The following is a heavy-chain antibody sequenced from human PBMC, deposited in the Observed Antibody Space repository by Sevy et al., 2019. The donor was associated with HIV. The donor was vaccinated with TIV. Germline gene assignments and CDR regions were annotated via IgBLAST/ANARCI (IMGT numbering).Heavy chain of an antibody. J-gene: IGHJ4*02. CDR1: GASISRSYW. CDR3: ARKHQYSDFWHYFIDY. V-gene: IGHV4-4*02. D-gene: IGHD3-3*01. Sequence: SETLSLTCSVSGASISRSYWWSCVRQAPGRGLEGIGEVYHSGSTNYNPSLKSRVTISVDKSKNQSSLKLTAVTAADTAIYFSARKHQYSDFWHYFIDYWGQGTLVTASS. CDR2: VYHSGST.